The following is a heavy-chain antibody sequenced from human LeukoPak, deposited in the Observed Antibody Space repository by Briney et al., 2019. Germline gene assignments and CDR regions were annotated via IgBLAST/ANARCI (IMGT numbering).Heavy chain of an antibody. J-gene: IGHJ4*02. CDR3: ARARVGDFWSGYYPPYFDY. Sequence: SETLSLTCTVSGGSISSSSYYWGWIRQPPGKGLEWIGSIYYSGDTHNNPSLKSRVTISVDTSKNQFSLKLSSVTAADTAVYYCARARVGDFWSGYYPPYFDYWGQGTLVTVSS. CDR2: IYYSGDT. CDR1: GGSISSSSYY. V-gene: IGHV4-39*07. D-gene: IGHD3-3*01.